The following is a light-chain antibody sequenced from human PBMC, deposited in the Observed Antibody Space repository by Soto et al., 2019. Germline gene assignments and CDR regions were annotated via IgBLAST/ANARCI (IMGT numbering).Light chain of an antibody. J-gene: IGLJ2*01. CDR1: GNDVGGYNF. V-gene: IGLV2-14*03. CDR3: SSYTTGSTYR. Sequence: QSALTQPASVSGSHGQSITISCTGTGNDVGGYNFVSWFQHHPGKAPKLIIFDVSSRHSGVSDRFSGSKSGNTASLTISGLQAEDEADYYCSSYTTGSTYRFGGGTKLTVL. CDR2: DVS.